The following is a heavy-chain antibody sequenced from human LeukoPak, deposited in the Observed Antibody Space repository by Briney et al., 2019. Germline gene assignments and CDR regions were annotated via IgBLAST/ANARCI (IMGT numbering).Heavy chain of an antibody. CDR1: GGSFSGYY. CDR2: INHSGST. Sequence: SETLPLTCAVYGGSFSGYYWSWIRQPPGKGLEWIGEINHSGSTNYNPSLKSRVTISVDTSKNQFSLKLSSVTAADTAVYYCARDTVDYGGNSVSAFDIWGQGTMVTVSS. D-gene: IGHD4-23*01. J-gene: IGHJ3*02. CDR3: ARDTVDYGGNSVSAFDI. V-gene: IGHV4-34*01.